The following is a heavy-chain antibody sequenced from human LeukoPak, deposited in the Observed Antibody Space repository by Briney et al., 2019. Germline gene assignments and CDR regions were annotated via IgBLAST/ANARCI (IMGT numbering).Heavy chain of an antibody. CDR2: IKSKTDGGTT. D-gene: IGHD3-22*01. CDR3: TRSIHYYDSSGYGYYYYYYMDV. V-gene: IGHV3-15*01. Sequence: GGSLRLSCAASGFTFSNAWMSWVRQAPGKGLEWVGRIKSKTDGGTTDYAAPVKGRLTISRDDSKNMLYLQMNSLKTEDTAVYYCTRSIHYYDSSGYGYYYYYYMDVWGKGTTVTVSS. CDR1: GFTFSNAW. J-gene: IGHJ6*03.